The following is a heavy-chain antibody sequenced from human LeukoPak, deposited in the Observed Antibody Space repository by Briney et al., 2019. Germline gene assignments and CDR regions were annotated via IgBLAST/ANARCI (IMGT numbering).Heavy chain of an antibody. D-gene: IGHD1-26*01. CDR2: IYYSGST. CDR1: GGSISSYY. Sequence: PSETLSLTCTVSGGSISSYYWSWIRQPPGKGLEWIGYIYYSGSTNYNPSLKSRVTISVDTSRNQFSLKLSSVSAADTAVYYCARGGTVRNGMDVWGQGTTVTVSS. J-gene: IGHJ6*02. CDR3: ARGGTVRNGMDV. V-gene: IGHV4-59*01.